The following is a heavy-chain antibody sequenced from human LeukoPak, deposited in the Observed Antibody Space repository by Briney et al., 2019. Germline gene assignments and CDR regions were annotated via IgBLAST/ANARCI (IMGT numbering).Heavy chain of an antibody. D-gene: IGHD3-10*01. Sequence: ASVKVSCKASGGTFSSYAISWVRQAPGQGLEWMGGIIPIFGTANYAQKFQGRVTITADKSTSTAYMELSSLRSEDTAVYYCARGPLGANRGGYFDYWGQGTLVTVSS. V-gene: IGHV1-69*06. CDR1: GGTFSSYA. J-gene: IGHJ4*02. CDR2: IIPIFGTA. CDR3: ARGPLGANRGGYFDY.